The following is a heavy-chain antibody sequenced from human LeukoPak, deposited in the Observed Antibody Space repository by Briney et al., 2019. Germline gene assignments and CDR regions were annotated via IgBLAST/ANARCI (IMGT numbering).Heavy chain of an antibody. V-gene: IGHV3-30*18. D-gene: IGHD6-19*01. J-gene: IGHJ4*02. CDR2: ISYDGSNK. Sequence: GGSLRLSCAASGFNFNTYWMSWVRQAPGKGLEWVAVISYDGSNKYYADSVKGRFTISRDNSKNTLYLQMNSLRAEDTAVYYCAKDRAAVAGTLDYWGQGTLVTVSS. CDR1: GFNFNTYW. CDR3: AKDRAAVAGTLDY.